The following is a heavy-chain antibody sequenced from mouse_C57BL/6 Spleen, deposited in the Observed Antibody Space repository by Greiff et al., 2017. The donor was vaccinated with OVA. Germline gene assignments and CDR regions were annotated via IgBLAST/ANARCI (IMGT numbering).Heavy chain of an antibody. J-gene: IGHJ2*01. V-gene: IGHV1-82*01. CDR2: IYPGDGDT. Sequence: VQLKQSGPELVKPGASVKISCKASGYAFSSSWMNWVKQRPGKGLEWIGRIYPGDGDTNYNGKFKGKATLTADKSSSTAYMQLSSLTSEDSAVYFCAREVLRYPHFDYWGQGTTLTVSS. D-gene: IGHD1-1*01. CDR1: GYAFSSSW. CDR3: AREVLRYPHFDY.